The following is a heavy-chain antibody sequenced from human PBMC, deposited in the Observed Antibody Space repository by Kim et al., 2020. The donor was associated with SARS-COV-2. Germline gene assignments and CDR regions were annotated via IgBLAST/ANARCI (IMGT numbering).Heavy chain of an antibody. D-gene: IGHD5-12*01. CDR3: ARDLVATDLSYANYYYYGMDG. CDR1: GFTFSSYS. Sequence: GGSLRLSCAASGFTFSSYSMNWVRQAPGKGLEWVSYISSSSSTIYYADSVKGRFTISRDNAKNSLYLQMNSLRDEDTAVYYCARDLVATDLSYANYYYYGMDGWGQGTTVTVSS. V-gene: IGHV3-48*02. J-gene: IGHJ6*02. CDR2: ISSSSSTI.